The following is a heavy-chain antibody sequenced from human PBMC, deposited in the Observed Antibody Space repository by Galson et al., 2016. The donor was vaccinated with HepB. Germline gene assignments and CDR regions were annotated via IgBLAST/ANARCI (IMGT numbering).Heavy chain of an antibody. CDR2: IYYSGST. Sequence: LSLTCTVSGGSISSSSYYWGWIRQPPGEGLEWIGSIYYSGSTYYNPSLKSRVTISVDTSKNQFSLKLSSVAAADTAVYYCARRVVVVSATRGRYFDYWGQGTLVTVSS. CDR3: ARRVVVVSATRGRYFDY. V-gene: IGHV4-39*01. CDR1: GGSISSSSYY. D-gene: IGHD2-2*01. J-gene: IGHJ4*02.